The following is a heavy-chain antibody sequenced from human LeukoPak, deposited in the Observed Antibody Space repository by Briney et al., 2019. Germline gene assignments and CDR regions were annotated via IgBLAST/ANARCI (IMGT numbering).Heavy chain of an antibody. CDR3: ARTPRNGYNYYFDY. D-gene: IGHD5-24*01. Sequence: SETLSLTCTVSGGSISSYYWSCIRQPPGKGLEWIGYIYYSGSTNYNPSLKSRVTISVDTSKNQFSLKLSSVTVVDTAVYYCARTPRNGYNYYFDYWGQGTLVTVSS. V-gene: IGHV4-59*01. CDR1: GGSISSYY. CDR2: IYYSGST. J-gene: IGHJ4*02.